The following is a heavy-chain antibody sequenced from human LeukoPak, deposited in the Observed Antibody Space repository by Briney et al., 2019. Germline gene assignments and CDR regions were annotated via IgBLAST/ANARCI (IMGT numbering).Heavy chain of an antibody. D-gene: IGHD2-15*01. CDR1: GGSISSYY. CDR2: IYYSGST. J-gene: IGHJ4*02. CDR3: ARSQGYCSGGGCYEFDY. Sequence: PSETLSLTCTVSGGSISSYYWSWIRQPPGKGLEWFGNIYYSGSTHYNPSLKSRVTISVDTSKNQFSLILSSVTAADTAVYYCARSQGYCSGGGCYEFDYWGQGTLVTVSS. V-gene: IGHV4-59*04.